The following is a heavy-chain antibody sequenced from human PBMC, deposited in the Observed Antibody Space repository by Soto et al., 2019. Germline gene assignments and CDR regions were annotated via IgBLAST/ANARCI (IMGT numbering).Heavy chain of an antibody. CDR3: ARGGGYSNYRLFDS. V-gene: IGHV3-13*05. D-gene: IGHD4-4*01. Sequence: GGSLRLSCAASGFTFSSYDMHWVRPAAEKGLEWVSAIGTAGDPYYPSSVKGRFTISRENAKNALYLQMNSLRAGDTAGYYCARGGGYSNYRLFDSWGQGTLVTVSS. CDR1: GFTFSSYD. J-gene: IGHJ5*01. CDR2: IGTAGDP.